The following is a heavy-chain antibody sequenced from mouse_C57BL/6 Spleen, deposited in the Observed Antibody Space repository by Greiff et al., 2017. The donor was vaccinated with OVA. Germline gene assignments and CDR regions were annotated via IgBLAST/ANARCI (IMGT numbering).Heavy chain of an antibody. V-gene: IGHV14-4*01. CDR1: GYNINDDY. Sequence: EVQLKESGAELVRPGASVKLSCKASGYNINDDYMNWVKQRPEQGLEWIGGIDPENGDTDYAAKFQGKATIPADTSSNTAYMQLSSLTSADTAFDFYTIYYAYDEIYFDDWGQGTTLSVSS. D-gene: IGHD2-2*01. J-gene: IGHJ2*01. CDR3: TIYYAYDEIYFDD. CDR2: IDPENGDT.